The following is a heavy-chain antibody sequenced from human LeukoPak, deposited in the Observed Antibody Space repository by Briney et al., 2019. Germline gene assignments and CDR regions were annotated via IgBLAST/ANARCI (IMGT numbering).Heavy chain of an antibody. CDR2: IWYDGSNK. V-gene: IGHV3-33*01. D-gene: IGHD2-15*01. J-gene: IGHJ4*02. Sequence: GGSLRLSCTASGFTFSDYGMHWVRQPPGKGLEWVAIIWYDGSNKTYEDSVKGRFTISRDNSKNTLYLQMNSLRAEDTAVYYCARDWCSGGSCYSSFDYWGQGTLVTVSS. CDR1: GFTFSDYG. CDR3: ARDWCSGGSCYSSFDY.